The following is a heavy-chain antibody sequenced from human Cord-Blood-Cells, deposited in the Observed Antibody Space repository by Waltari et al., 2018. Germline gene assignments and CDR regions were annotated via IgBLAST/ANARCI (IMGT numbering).Heavy chain of an antibody. Sequence: QVQLQQWGAGLLRPSETLSLTCAVYGGSFSGYYWSWIRQPPGKGLEWIGEINHSGSTNYDPSLKSRVTISVDTSKNLFSLKLSAVTAADTAVYYCARGGEDNWFDPWGQGTLVTVSS. CDR1: GGSFSGYY. D-gene: IGHD3-10*01. CDR3: ARGGEDNWFDP. V-gene: IGHV4-34*01. CDR2: INHSGST. J-gene: IGHJ5*02.